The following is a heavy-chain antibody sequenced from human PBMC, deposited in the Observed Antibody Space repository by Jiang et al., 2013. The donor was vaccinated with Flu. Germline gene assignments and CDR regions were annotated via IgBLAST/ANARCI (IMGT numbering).Heavy chain of an antibody. D-gene: IGHD6-6*01. J-gene: IGHJ4*02. Sequence: TCTVSGGSISSSRYYWGLDPASPHGKGLEWIGGSYYGGNTYYNPSLRSRVTISVDTSKNQFSLKLTSVTAADTAIYYCAGHRPYIAPDYWGQGTLVTVSS. CDR3: AGHRPYIAPDY. V-gene: IGHV4-39*01. CDR1: GGSISSSRYY. CDR2: SYYGGNT.